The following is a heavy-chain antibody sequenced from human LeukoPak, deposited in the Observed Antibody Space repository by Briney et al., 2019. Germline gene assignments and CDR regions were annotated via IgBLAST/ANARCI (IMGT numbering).Heavy chain of an antibody. J-gene: IGHJ4*02. CDR3: ARALVTGWSQQE. CDR1: GGSFSSGDFY. Sequence: SQTLSLTCTVSGGSFSSGDFYWSWIRQHPGKGLEWIGYIYYSGTTYYSPSLKSRVTISLDTTKNQFSLKLSSLTAADTAVYYCARALVTGWSQQEWGQGTLVTVSS. V-gene: IGHV4-31*03. D-gene: IGHD6-19*01. CDR2: IYYSGTT.